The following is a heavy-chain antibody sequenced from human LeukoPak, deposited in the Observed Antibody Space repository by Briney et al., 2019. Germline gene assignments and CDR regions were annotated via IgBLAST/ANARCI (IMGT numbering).Heavy chain of an antibody. V-gene: IGHV5-51*01. D-gene: IGHD4-23*01. CDR1: GYRFTSYW. Sequence: GESLQISCQGSGYRFTSYWIGWVRQMPGKGLEWMGIIYSGDSDTRYSPSFQGQVTISADRSTSTAYLQWSSLKASDTAMYYCARHMTTVISPFDYWGQGSLVTVSS. CDR3: ARHMTTVISPFDY. J-gene: IGHJ4*02. CDR2: IYSGDSDT.